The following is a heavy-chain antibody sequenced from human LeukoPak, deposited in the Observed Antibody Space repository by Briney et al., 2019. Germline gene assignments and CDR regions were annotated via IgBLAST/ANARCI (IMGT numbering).Heavy chain of an antibody. CDR1: GFTFSSYG. V-gene: IGHV3-30*18. Sequence: LTGGSLRLSCAASGFTFSSYGMHWVRQAPGKGLEWVAVISYDGSNKYYADSVKGRFTISRDNSKNTLYLQMNSLRAEDTAVYYCAKGSRGFDYWGQGTLVTVPS. J-gene: IGHJ4*02. CDR3: AKGSRGFDY. CDR2: ISYDGSNK. D-gene: IGHD3-10*01.